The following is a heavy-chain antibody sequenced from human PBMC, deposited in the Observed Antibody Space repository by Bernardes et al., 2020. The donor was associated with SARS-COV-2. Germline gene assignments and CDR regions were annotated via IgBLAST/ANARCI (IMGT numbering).Heavy chain of an antibody. D-gene: IGHD3-3*01. Sequence: SETLSLTCAVYGGSFTGYCWSWIRQPPGKGLEWIGEINHRGSTAYNPSLKSRVTISVDTSKNQFSLKLSSVTAADTAVYHCARVTLKKITYYDFWSGYYGYWGQGTLVTVSS. V-gene: IGHV4-34*01. J-gene: IGHJ4*02. CDR1: GGSFTGYC. CDR3: ARVTLKKITYYDFWSGYYGY. CDR2: INHRGST.